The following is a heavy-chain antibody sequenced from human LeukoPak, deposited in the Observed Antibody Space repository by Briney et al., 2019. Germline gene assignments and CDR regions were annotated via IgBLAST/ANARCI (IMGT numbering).Heavy chain of an antibody. V-gene: IGHV3-23*01. CDR1: GFTFSSYA. CDR3: AKAAQVGGWEPPHH. J-gene: IGHJ5*02. Sequence: GGSLRLSCAASGFTFSSYAMSWVRQAPGKGLEWVSAISGSGGSTYYADSVKGRFTIPRDNSKNTLYLQMNSLRAEDTAVYYCAKAAQVGGWEPPHHWGQGTLVTVSS. D-gene: IGHD1-26*01. CDR2: ISGSGGST.